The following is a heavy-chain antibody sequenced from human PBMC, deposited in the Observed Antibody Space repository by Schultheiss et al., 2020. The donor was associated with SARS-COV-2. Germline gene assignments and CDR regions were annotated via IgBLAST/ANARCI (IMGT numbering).Heavy chain of an antibody. J-gene: IGHJ4*02. CDR1: GDSISSSSYY. D-gene: IGHD4-17*01. V-gene: IGHV4-30-4*08. CDR2: IYYSGST. Sequence: SQTLSLTCTVSGDSISSSSYYWGWIRQPPGKGLEWIGYIYYSGSTYYNPSLKSRVTISVDTSKNQFSLKLSSVTAADTAVYYCARWTDYGDYGPHYWGQGTLVTVSS. CDR3: ARWTDYGDYGPHY.